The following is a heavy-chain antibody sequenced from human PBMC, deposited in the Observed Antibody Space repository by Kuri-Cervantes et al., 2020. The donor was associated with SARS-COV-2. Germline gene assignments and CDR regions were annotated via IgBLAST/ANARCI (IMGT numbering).Heavy chain of an antibody. V-gene: IGHV3-7*01. D-gene: IGHD3-22*01. Sequence: GGSLRLSCAASRFIFSNYWMTWVRQTPGKGLEWVANIKQDGSEEYYVDSVKGRFTVSRDNAKNSLYLQMNSLRAEDTAVYYCASSYYYDSSGYIFDYWGQGTLVTVSS. CDR3: ASSYYYDSSGYIFDY. CDR1: RFIFSNYW. CDR2: IKQDGSEE. J-gene: IGHJ4*02.